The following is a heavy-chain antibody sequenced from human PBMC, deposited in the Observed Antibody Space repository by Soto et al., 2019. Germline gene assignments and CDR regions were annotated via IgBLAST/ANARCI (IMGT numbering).Heavy chain of an antibody. V-gene: IGHV3-15*01. CDR2: IKSKRDGGTT. J-gene: IGHJ3*02. Sequence: EVQLVESGGGLAKPGGSLRLSCAASGFTFSRAWMTWVRQAPGKGLEWVGRIKSKRDGGTTEYAAPVKGRFTISRDDSKNTLYLQMNSLKIEDTAVYYCTTDLYCRGIGCYGAAFDIWGQGTVVTVSS. CDR1: GFTFSRAW. CDR3: TTDLYCRGIGCYGAAFDI. D-gene: IGHD2-2*01.